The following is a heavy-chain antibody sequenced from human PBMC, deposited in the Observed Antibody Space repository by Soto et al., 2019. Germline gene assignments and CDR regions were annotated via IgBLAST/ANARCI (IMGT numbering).Heavy chain of an antibody. D-gene: IGHD5-18*01. Sequence: QVQLVQSGAGVKKPGSSVKVSCKASGGTFSSYAISWVRQAPGQGLEWMGGIIPIFGTAHHAQKFQGRVTITADESTSTAYMELSSRRSEDTAVYYCARGAKDTAMVTAFDYWGQGTLVTVSS. CDR1: GGTFSSYA. CDR3: ARGAKDTAMVTAFDY. CDR2: IIPIFGTA. J-gene: IGHJ4*02. V-gene: IGHV1-69*01.